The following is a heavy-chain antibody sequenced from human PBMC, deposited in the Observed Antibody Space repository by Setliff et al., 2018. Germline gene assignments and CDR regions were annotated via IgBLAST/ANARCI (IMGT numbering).Heavy chain of an antibody. V-gene: IGHV1-46*01. CDR1: GYTFTSYY. J-gene: IGHJ6*02. CDR2: INPSGGST. Sequence: ASVKVSCKASGYTFTSYYMHWVRQAPGQGLEWMGIINPSGGSTSYAQKFQGRVTMTRDTSTSTVYMELSSLRSEDTAVYYCAREATIRGYYYYYYGMDVWGQGTTVTVS. CDR3: AREATIRGYYYYYYGMDV. D-gene: IGHD5-12*01.